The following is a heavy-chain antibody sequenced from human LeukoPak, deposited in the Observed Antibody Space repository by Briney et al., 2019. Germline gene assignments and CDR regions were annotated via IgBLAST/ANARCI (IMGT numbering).Heavy chain of an antibody. V-gene: IGHV4-59*01. CDR1: GGSISSYY. CDR3: ATARPYSSSWYRFDY. CDR2: IYYSGST. Sequence: PSETLSLTCTVSGGSISSYYWSWIRQPPGKGLEWIGYIYYSGSTNYNPSLKSRVTISVDTSKNQFSLKLSSVTAVDTAVYYCATARPYSSSWYRFDYWGQGTLVTVSS. D-gene: IGHD6-13*01. J-gene: IGHJ4*02.